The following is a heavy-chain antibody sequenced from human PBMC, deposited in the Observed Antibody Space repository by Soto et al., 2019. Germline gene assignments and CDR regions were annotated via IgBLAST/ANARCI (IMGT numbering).Heavy chain of an antibody. V-gene: IGHV1-3*01. CDR1: GYTFTSYA. J-gene: IGHJ6*03. CDR2: INAGNGNT. D-gene: IGHD6-6*01. CDR3: ARTKYSSSAYYYYYMDV. Sequence: ASVKVSCKASGYTFTSYAMHWVRQAPGQRLEWMGWINAGNGNTKYSQKFQGRVTMTRNTSTSTAYMELSSLRSEDTAVYYCARTKYSSSAYYYYYMDVWGKGTTVTVSS.